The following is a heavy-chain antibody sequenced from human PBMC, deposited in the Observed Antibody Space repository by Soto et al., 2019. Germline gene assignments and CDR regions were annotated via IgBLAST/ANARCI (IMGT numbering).Heavy chain of an antibody. CDR1: GYTFTGYA. Sequence: QVQLVQSGAEEKKPGASVKVSCKASGYTFTGYAMHWVRQAPGQRLEWMGWINAGNGNTKYSQKFQGRVTITRDTSASTAYMALSSLRSEDTAVYYCARAVAVAADFDYWDQGTLVTVSS. J-gene: IGHJ4*02. CDR2: INAGNGNT. D-gene: IGHD6-19*01. CDR3: ARAVAVAADFDY. V-gene: IGHV1-3*05.